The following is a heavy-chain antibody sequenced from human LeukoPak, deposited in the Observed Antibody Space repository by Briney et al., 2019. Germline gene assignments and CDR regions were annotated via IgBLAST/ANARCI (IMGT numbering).Heavy chain of an antibody. CDR2: ISSSSSSI. D-gene: IGHD3-10*01. CDR3: AKSYGSGSYYYYYGMDV. V-gene: IGHV3-21*04. CDR1: GFTFSSYS. J-gene: IGHJ6*02. Sequence: GGSLRLSCAASGFTFSSYSMNWVRQAPGKGLEWVSSISSSSSSIYYADSVKGRFTISRDNSKNTLYLQMNSLRAEDTAVYYCAKSYGSGSYYYYYGMDVWGQGTTVTVSS.